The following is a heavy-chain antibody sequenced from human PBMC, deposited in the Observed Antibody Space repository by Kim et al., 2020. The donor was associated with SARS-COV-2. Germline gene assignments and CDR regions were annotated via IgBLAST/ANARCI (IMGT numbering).Heavy chain of an antibody. CDR2: ISYDGSNK. CDR3: ASISRGDYYGSGSYAFD. Sequence: GWSLRLSCAASGFTFSSYGMHWARQAPGKGLEWVAVISYDGSNKYYADSVKGRFTISRDNSKNTLYLQMNSLRAEDTAVYYCASISRGDYYGSGSYAFD. D-gene: IGHD3-10*01. V-gene: IGHV3-30*03. J-gene: IGHJ4*01. CDR1: GFTFSSYG.